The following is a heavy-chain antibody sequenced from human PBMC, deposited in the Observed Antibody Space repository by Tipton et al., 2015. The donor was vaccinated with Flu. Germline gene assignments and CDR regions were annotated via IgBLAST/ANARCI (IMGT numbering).Heavy chain of an antibody. CDR2: INHSGST. Sequence: TLSLTCAVYGGSFSGYYWSWIRQPPGKGLEWVGEINHSGSTNYNPSLKSRVTISVDTSKNQFSLKLTSATAADTAVYYCAKHCSGGSCSHAFDIWGQGTMVTVSS. V-gene: IGHV4-34*01. J-gene: IGHJ3*02. CDR3: AKHCSGGSCSHAFDI. CDR1: GGSFSGYY. D-gene: IGHD2-15*01.